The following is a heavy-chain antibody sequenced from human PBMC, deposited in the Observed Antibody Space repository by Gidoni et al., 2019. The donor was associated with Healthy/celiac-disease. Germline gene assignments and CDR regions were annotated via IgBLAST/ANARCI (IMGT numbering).Heavy chain of an antibody. CDR2: INPTSGGT. CDR3: ARDRGIAARQGVSDY. D-gene: IGHD6-6*01. V-gene: IGHV1-46*01. Sequence: QVQLVQSGAEVKKPGASVKVSCKASGYTFTSHYMHWVRRAPVQGLEWIGIINPTSGGTSYAQKFQGRVAVTRDTSTSTVYMELSSLRSEDTAVYYCARDRGIAARQGVSDYWGQGTLVTVSS. J-gene: IGHJ4*02. CDR1: GYTFTSHY.